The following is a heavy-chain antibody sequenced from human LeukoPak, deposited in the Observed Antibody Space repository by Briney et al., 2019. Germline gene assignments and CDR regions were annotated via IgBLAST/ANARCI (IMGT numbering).Heavy chain of an antibody. V-gene: IGHV3-66*03. D-gene: IGHD5-18*01. J-gene: IGHJ4*02. CDR1: GFTVSSNS. CDR3: ARDTGGYSYGPVSF. Sequence: GGSLRLSCTVSGFTVSSNSMSWVRQAPGKGLEWVSFIYSDNTHYSDSVKGRFTISRDNSKNTLYLQMNSLRAEDTAVYYCARDTGGYSYGPVSFWGQGTLVTVSS. CDR2: IYSDNT.